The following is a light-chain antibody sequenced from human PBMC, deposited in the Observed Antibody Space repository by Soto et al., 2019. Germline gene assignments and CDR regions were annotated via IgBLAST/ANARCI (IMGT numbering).Light chain of an antibody. V-gene: IGLV2-8*01. J-gene: IGLJ1*01. CDR1: SNDVGGYNS. CDR2: DVS. Sequence: QSALTQSPSASGSPGQSVTISCTGTSNDVGGYNSVSWYQQHPGKAPKVMIYDVSKRPSGVPDRFSGSKSGNTASLTVSALQAEDEAAYYCSSYTGPNLLVFGTGTKVTVL. CDR3: SSYTGPNLLV.